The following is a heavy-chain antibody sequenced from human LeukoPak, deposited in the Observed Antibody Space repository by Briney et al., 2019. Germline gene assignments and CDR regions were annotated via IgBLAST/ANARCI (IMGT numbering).Heavy chain of an antibody. V-gene: IGHV1-8*01. CDR3: ARGTAMGDAFYI. D-gene: IGHD5-18*01. CDR2: MNPSSGNT. CDR1: GYTFTSYD. Sequence: GASVKVSCKASGYTFTSYDINWVRQATGQGLEWMGWMNPSSGNTGYAQKFQGRVTMTRNTSISTAYMELSSLRSEDTPVYYCARGTAMGDAFYIWGEGKMVTVSS. J-gene: IGHJ3*02.